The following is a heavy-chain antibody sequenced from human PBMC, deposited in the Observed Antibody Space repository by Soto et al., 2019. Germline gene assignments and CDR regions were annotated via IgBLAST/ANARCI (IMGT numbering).Heavy chain of an antibody. D-gene: IGHD1-1*01. CDR3: ARGIGTPFDY. CDR2: ISGSGGTI. V-gene: IGHV3-11*01. J-gene: IGHJ4*02. CDR1: GLTFSDYY. Sequence: GGSVRLSCAASGLTFSDYYMSWIRQAPGKGLEWVSDISGSGGTIYFADSVKGRFTISRDNAKNSLYLQMNSLRAEDTAVYYCARGIGTPFDYWGQGTLVTVSS.